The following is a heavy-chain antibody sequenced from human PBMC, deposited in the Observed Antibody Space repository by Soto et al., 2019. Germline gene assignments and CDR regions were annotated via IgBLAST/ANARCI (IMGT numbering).Heavy chain of an antibody. V-gene: IGHV3-64D*08. J-gene: IGHJ4*02. D-gene: IGHD6-13*01. CDR2: ISSNGGST. Sequence: GGSLRLSCSASAFTFSSYAMHWVRQAPGKGLEYVSVISSNGGSTYYADSVEGRFTISRDNSKNTLYLQMSSLRADDTAVYYCVKAGYSRSWTPFDYWGQGTLVTVSS. CDR3: VKAGYSRSWTPFDY. CDR1: AFTFSSYA.